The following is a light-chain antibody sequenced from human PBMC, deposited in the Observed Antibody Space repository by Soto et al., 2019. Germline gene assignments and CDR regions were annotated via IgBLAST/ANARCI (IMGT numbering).Light chain of an antibody. Sequence: EIVMTQSPATLSVSPGERVTLSCRASQSVSSDLAWYQHKPGQAPRLLIYGASTRAIGTPARFSGSGSGPEVSLSIGSLESEDFAVYYCLQYNDWPPKQYTFGQGTKLVIK. V-gene: IGKV3-15*01. CDR1: QSVSSD. CDR2: GAS. CDR3: LQYNDWPPKQYT. J-gene: IGKJ2*01.